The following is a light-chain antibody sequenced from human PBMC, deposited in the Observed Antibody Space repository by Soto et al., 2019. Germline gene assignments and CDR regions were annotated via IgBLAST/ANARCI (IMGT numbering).Light chain of an antibody. J-gene: IGLJ2*01. CDR3: SSYAGSNNVV. V-gene: IGLV2-8*01. CDR1: SSDVGVYNY. CDR2: EVS. Sequence: QSVLTQPPSASGSPGQSVTISCTGTSSDVGVYNYVSWYQQHPGKAPKLLIYEVSKRPSGVPDRFSGSKSGNTASLTVSGLQXEDEADFYCSSYAGSNNVVFGGGTKVTVL.